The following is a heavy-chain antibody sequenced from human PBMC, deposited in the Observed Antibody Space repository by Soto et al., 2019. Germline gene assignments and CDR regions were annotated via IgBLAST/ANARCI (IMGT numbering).Heavy chain of an antibody. V-gene: IGHV3-21*01. CDR2: ISSSSSYI. CDR1: GFTFSSYS. J-gene: IGHJ4*02. CDR3: ATQSYGDYGYFDY. Sequence: PGGSLRLSCAASGFTFSSYSMNWVRQAPGKGLEWVSSISSSSSYIYYADSVKGRFTISRDNAKNSLYLQMNSLRAEDTAVYYCATQSYGDYGYFDYWGQGTLVTV. D-gene: IGHD4-17*01.